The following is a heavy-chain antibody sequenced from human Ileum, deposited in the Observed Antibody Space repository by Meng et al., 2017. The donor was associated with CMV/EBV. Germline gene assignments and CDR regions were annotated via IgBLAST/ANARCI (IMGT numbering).Heavy chain of an antibody. V-gene: IGHV1-8*01. D-gene: IGHD1-26*01. CDR3: ARIREYVGGTRVDYDP. J-gene: IGHJ5*02. Sequence: SGYTFTRYDNNWGRQAPRQGLEWMGWINPNRSNTGYTQKFQGRVTMTKNTSISTAYMELRSLRFEDTAVYNCARIREYVGGTRVDYDPWGQGTLVTVSS. CDR1: GYTFTRYD. CDR2: INPNRSNT.